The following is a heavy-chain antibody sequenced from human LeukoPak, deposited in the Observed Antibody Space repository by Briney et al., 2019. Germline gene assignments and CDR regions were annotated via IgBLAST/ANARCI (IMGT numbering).Heavy chain of an antibody. V-gene: IGHV3-21*01. J-gene: IGHJ6*03. D-gene: IGHD4-23*01. Sequence: GGSLRLSCAASGFTFSTNSTNWVRQAPGKGLEWVSSIGISSSHTFYADSVKGRFTISRDNAENSVYLQMNSLRAEDTAVYYCAKDLTTVATPYYYYYMDVWGKGTTVTVSS. CDR1: GFTFSTNS. CDR3: AKDLTTVATPYYYYYMDV. CDR2: IGISSSHT.